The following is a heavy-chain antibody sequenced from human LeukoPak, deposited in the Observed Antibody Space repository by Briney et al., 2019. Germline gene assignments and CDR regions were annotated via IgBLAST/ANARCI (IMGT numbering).Heavy chain of an antibody. J-gene: IGHJ5*02. CDR1: GGAISSSSHY. Sequence: PSETLSLTCTVSGGAISSSSHYWGWIRQPPGKGLEWIGTIYYTGSTNYSPSLKSRVTMSVDTSKNQFSLKLSSVTAADTAVYYCARGWFGELFPHWFDPWGQGTLVTVSS. V-gene: IGHV4-39*07. D-gene: IGHD3-10*01. CDR3: ARGWFGELFPHWFDP. CDR2: IYYTGST.